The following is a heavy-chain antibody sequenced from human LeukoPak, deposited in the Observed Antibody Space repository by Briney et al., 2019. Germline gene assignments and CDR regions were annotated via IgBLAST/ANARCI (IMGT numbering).Heavy chain of an antibody. CDR3: ESTNYNPHLKSRVTIAVDTSKNQFSLKLSSVTAADTAVYYCARDNQGNGDYLRYNWFDP. V-gene: IGHV4-59*01. D-gene: IGHD3-10*01. J-gene: IGHJ5*02. CDR1: GGSISSYY. Sequence: SETLSLTCTVSGGSISSYYRSWIRQPPGKGLEWVGYISYSGSTHTKPSLKRPVTPSADTSQNPFCIKLSTACDPGTCLYYIESTNYNPHLKSRVTIAVDTSKNQFSLKLSSVTAADTAVYYCARDNQGNGDYLRYNWFDPGGQGTLVTVSS. CDR2: ISYSGST.